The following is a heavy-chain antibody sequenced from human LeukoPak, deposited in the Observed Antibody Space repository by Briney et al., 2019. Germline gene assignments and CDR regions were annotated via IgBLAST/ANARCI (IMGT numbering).Heavy chain of an antibody. D-gene: IGHD2-2*01. V-gene: IGHV1-2*02. CDR1: GDTFSSYY. CDR2: INPNSGGT. CDR3: ARDPYCSTTNCSGY. Sequence: ASVKVSCKASGDTFSSYYMHWVRQAPGQGLEWMGWINPNSGGTNYAQKFQGRVTMTRDTSISTAYMELSRLRSDDTAVYYCARDPYCSTTNCSGYWGLGTLVTVSS. J-gene: IGHJ4*02.